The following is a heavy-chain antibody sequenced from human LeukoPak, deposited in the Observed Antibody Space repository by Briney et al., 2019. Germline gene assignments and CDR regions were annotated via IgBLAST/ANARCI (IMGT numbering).Heavy chain of an antibody. CDR2: IRSKAYGGTT. J-gene: IGHJ6*02. CDR1: GFTFSSYE. D-gene: IGHD3-10*01. V-gene: IGHV3-49*04. CDR3: TREGSGGLDV. Sequence: GGSLRLSCAASGFTFSSYEMNWVRQAPGKGLEWVGFIRSKAYGGTTEYAASVKGRFTISRDDSKSIAYLQMNSLKTEDTAVYYCTREGSGGLDVWGQGTTVTVSS.